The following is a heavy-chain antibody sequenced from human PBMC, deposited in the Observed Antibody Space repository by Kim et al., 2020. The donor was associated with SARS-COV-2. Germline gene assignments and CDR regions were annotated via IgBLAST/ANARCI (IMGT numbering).Heavy chain of an antibody. J-gene: IGHJ4*02. D-gene: IGHD3-16*02. V-gene: IGHV3-23*01. CDR3: ANDRYTTTWARYF. Sequence: GGSLRLSCAVSGLTISNYGMSWVRQAPGKGLEWISSISGAGYSTYYADSVRGRFTISRDNSKNALYLQMNSLRAEDTALYYCANDRYTTTWARYFWGQGTVVTVSS. CDR1: GLTISNYG. CDR2: ISGAGYST.